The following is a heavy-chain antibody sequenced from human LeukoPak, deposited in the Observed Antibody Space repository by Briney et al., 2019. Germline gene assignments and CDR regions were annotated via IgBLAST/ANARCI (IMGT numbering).Heavy chain of an antibody. CDR1: GFNFSGYW. CDR3: GRGRPRGYSGYVIDY. J-gene: IGHJ4*02. V-gene: IGHV3-74*01. Sequence: GGSLSLSGAAFGFNFSGYWLNWVAQAPGKGWLGISGINYDGTTTSYADSVKGRFTISRDNAKNTLYLQMNSLRAEDTAAFYCGRGRPRGYSGYVIDYWGQGTPITVSS. CDR2: INYDGTTT. D-gene: IGHD5-12*01.